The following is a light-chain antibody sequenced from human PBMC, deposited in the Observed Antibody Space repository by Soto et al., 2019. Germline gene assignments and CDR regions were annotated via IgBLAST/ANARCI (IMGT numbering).Light chain of an antibody. CDR3: HKYGSSPHT. V-gene: IGKV3-20*01. CDR1: QSVNTRY. J-gene: IGKJ2*01. CDR2: AAS. Sequence: EIVLTQSPGALSLSPGDRATLSCRASQSVNTRYLAWYQQRPGQAPRLRIYAASSRATGIPDRFSGSGSGTDFTLNIVRLEPEDSGMFYCHKYGSSPHTFGQGTKLEIK.